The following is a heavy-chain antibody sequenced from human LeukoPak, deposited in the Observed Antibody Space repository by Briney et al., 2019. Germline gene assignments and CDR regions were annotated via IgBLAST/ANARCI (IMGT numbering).Heavy chain of an antibody. D-gene: IGHD2-21*02. J-gene: IGHJ4*02. CDR2: IYYSGST. Sequence: SETLSLTCTAPGGSISSYYWSWIRQPPGKGLEWIGYIYYSGSTNYNPSLKSRVTISVDTSKNQFSLKLSSVTAADTAVYYCARAWCGDCYGDLYFLFDYWGQGTLVTVSS. CDR3: ARAWCGDCYGDLYFLFDY. CDR1: GGSISSYY. V-gene: IGHV4-59*01.